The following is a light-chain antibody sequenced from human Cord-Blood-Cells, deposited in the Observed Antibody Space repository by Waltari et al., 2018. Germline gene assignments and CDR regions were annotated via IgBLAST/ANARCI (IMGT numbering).Light chain of an antibody. V-gene: IGKV4-1*01. CDR3: QQYYSTPFT. J-gene: IGKJ3*01. CDR2: GAS. CDR1: QSVLYSANNRNY. Sequence: DIVMTQSPDSLAVSLGERATINYKSSQSVLYSANNRNYLAWYQQKPGKPPKLLIYGASSLECGVPDRFSGSGSGTDFTLTISSLQAEDVAVYYCQQYYSTPFTFGPGTKVDIK.